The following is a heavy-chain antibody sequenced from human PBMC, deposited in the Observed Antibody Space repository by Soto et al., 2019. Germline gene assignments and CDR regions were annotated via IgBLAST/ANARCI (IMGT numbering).Heavy chain of an antibody. J-gene: IGHJ4*02. CDR3: ARGEGSGSNALGD. CDR2: IQGGGSI. V-gene: IGHV3-66*01. Sequence: EVLLVESGGGFVQPGGSLRLSCAASGFTVSNNYMTWVRQAPGKGLEWVSVIQGGGSISYADSVRDRFTISRDSSKNTVFLQMSSLRPEDTAVYLCARGEGSGSNALGDWGQGTLVTVSS. D-gene: IGHD3-10*01. CDR1: GFTVSNNY.